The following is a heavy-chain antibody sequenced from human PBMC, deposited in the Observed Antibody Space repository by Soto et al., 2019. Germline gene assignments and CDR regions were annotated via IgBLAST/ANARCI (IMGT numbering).Heavy chain of an antibody. V-gene: IGHV1-3*01. J-gene: IGHJ5*02. Sequence: GASVKVSCKASGYTFTSYAMHWVRQAPGQRLEWMGRINAGNGNTKYSQKLQGRVTITRDTSASTAYMELSSLRSEDTAVYYCARGVAGPLHWFDPWGQGTLVTVSS. CDR2: INAGNGNT. D-gene: IGHD6-19*01. CDR3: ARGVAGPLHWFDP. CDR1: GYTFTSYA.